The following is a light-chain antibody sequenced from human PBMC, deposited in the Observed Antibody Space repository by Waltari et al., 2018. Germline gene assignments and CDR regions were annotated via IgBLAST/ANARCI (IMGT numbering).Light chain of an antibody. J-gene: IGLJ1*01. V-gene: IGLV2-11*01. CDR2: DVS. CDR3: CSYAGSYTIYV. CDR1: SSDVGSHNR. Sequence: QSALTQPRSVSGSPGQSVTISCTGTSSDVGSHNRVSWYQQHPGKAPRLMIYDVSERPSGVPDRFSGSKSGTTASLTISGLQAEDEADYYCCSYAGSYTIYVFGTGTKVTVL.